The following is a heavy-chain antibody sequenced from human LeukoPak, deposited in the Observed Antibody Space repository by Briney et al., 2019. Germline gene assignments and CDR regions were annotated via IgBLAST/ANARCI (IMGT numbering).Heavy chain of an antibody. D-gene: IGHD3/OR15-3a*01. CDR1: GFTLSGAE. CDR2: ISSSSHTI. V-gene: IGHV3-48*03. J-gene: IGHJ4*02. CDR3: AKDGTGGLNYFDQ. Sequence: GGSLRLSCVASGFTLSGAEMNWVRQAPGKGREWVEYISSSSHTIYYADSVKGRFTFSRDNAGNAVHLQMNHLSPEDTAVYYCAKDGTGGLNYFDQWGQGTLVTVSS.